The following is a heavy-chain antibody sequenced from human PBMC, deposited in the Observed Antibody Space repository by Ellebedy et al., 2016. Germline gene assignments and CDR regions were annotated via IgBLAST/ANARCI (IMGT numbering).Heavy chain of an antibody. V-gene: IGHV3-48*04. Sequence: GGSLRLSCAASGFTFSNAWMNWVRQAPGKGLEWISFISSSSSTMYYADSVKGRFTISRDNAMNSLYLQMNSLRAEDTAVYYCARVGCASADCYTPQYWGQGTLVTVSS. CDR3: ARVGCASADCYTPQY. J-gene: IGHJ4*02. CDR1: GFTFSNAW. D-gene: IGHD2-2*02. CDR2: ISSSSSTM.